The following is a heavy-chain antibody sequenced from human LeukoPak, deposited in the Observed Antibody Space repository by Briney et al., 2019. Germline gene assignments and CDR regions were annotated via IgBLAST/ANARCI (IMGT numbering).Heavy chain of an antibody. J-gene: IGHJ1*01. CDR1: GGSFSGYY. D-gene: IGHD3-22*01. CDR3: AGHSKYYYDSSGSYVGYFQR. Sequence: PSETLSLTCAVYGGSFSGYYWSWIRQPPGKGLEWIGYIYYSGSTNYNPSLKSRVTISVDTSKNQFSLKLSSVTAADTAVYYCAGHSKYYYDSSGSYVGYFQRWGQGTLVTVSS. V-gene: IGHV4-59*08. CDR2: IYYSGST.